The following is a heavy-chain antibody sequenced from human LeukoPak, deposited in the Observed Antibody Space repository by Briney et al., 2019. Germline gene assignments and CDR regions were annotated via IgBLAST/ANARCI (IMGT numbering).Heavy chain of an antibody. Sequence: PGGSLRLSCAASGFSLSSYAMHWVRHTPGKGLEWVANIKEDGSEKYYVDSVKGRFTISRDNAKNSLYLQMSSLRAEDTAVFYCARETPRRGETRDGYRWGQGTVVTVSS. CDR2: IKEDGSEK. J-gene: IGHJ4*02. CDR3: ARETPRRGETRDGYR. CDR1: GFSLSSYA. D-gene: IGHD5-24*01. V-gene: IGHV3-7*01.